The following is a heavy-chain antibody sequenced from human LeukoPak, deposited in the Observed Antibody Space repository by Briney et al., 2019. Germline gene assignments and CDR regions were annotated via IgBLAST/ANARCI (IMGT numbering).Heavy chain of an antibody. D-gene: IGHD6-6*01. CDR2: IGGSGGA. CDR1: GFTFSSYA. CDR3: VDSSSSVDY. J-gene: IGHJ4*02. Sequence: GGSLRLSCAASGFTFSSYAMSWVRQAPGKGLEWVSAIGGSGGAYYADSVKGRFTVSRDNSKNMLYLQMNSLTVEDTAVYYCVDSSSSVDYWGQGTLVTVSS. V-gene: IGHV3-23*01.